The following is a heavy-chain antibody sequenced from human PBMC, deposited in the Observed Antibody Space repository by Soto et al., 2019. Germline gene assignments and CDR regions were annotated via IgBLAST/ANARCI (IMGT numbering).Heavy chain of an antibody. CDR3: ARLGIVVVTARIDY. CDR2: IYYSGST. V-gene: IGHV4-39*01. CDR1: GGSISSSSYY. Sequence: QLQLQESGPGLVKPSETLSLTCTVSGGSISSSSYYWGWIRQPPGKGLEWIGSIYYSGSTYYNPSLKSRVTISVDTSKNQFSLKLSSVTAADTAVYYCARLGIVVVTARIDYWGQGTLVTVSS. D-gene: IGHD2-21*02. J-gene: IGHJ4*02.